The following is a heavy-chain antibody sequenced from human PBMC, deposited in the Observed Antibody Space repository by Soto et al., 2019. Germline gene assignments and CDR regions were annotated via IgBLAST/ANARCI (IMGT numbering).Heavy chain of an antibody. V-gene: IGHV2-5*08. CDR1: GFSLSTSGMC. Sequence: SGPTLVNPTQTLTLTCTFSGFSLSTSGMCVIWIRQPPGKALEWLALIYWDDDKRYSPSLKSRLTITKDTSKNQVVLTMTNMDPVDTATYYCAHSHTYYYGSGKYYFDYWGQGTLVTVSS. CDR2: IYWDDDK. CDR3: AHSHTYYYGSGKYYFDY. J-gene: IGHJ4*02. D-gene: IGHD3-10*01.